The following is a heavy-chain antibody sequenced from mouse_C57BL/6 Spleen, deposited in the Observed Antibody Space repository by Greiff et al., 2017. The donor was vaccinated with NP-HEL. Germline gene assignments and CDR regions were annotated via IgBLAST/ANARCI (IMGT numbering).Heavy chain of an antibody. CDR3: TTDDYFDY. D-gene: IGHD1-1*01. Sequence: QVQLQQSGAELVRPGASVTLSCKASGYTFTDYEMHWVKQTPVQGLEWIGAIDPETGGTAYNQKFKGKAILTAYKSSSTAYMELRSLTSEYSAVYDCTTDDYFDYWGQGTTLTVSS. CDR2: IDPETGGT. V-gene: IGHV1-15*01. CDR1: GYTFTDYE. J-gene: IGHJ2*01.